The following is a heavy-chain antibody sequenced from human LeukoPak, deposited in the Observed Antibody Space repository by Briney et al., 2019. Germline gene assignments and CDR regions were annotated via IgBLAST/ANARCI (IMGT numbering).Heavy chain of an antibody. D-gene: IGHD2-2*01. CDR3: ARDGEDIVVVPAAHDVWFDP. CDR2: ISAYNGNT. CDR1: GYTFTSYG. J-gene: IGHJ5*02. V-gene: IGHV1-18*01. Sequence: ASVKVSYKASGYTFTSYGISWVRQAPGQGLEWMGWISAYNGNTNCAQKLQGRVTMTTDTSTSTAYMELRSLRSDDTAVYYCARDGEDIVVVPAAHDVWFDPWGQGTLVTVSS.